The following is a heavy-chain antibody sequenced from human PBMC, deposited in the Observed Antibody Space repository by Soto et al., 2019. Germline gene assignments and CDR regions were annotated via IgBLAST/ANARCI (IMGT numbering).Heavy chain of an antibody. CDR3: SRGCSSNNCCDVFDY. CDR1: GGSISRYY. J-gene: IGHJ4*02. D-gene: IGHD2-2*01. CDR2: IYTSGST. Sequence: PSETLSLTCTVSGGSISRYYWSWIRQPAGKGLEGIGRIYTSGSTNYNPSLKSRVTMSVDTSKNQFSLKLSSVTAADTAVYYCSRGCSSNNCCDVFDYWVQGTLVTVSS. V-gene: IGHV4-4*07.